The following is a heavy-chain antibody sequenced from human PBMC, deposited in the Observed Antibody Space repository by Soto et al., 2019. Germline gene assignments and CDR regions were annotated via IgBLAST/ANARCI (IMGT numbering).Heavy chain of an antibody. CDR3: ARFGASIYYYYGVNV. J-gene: IGHJ6*02. V-gene: IGHV1-18*01. CDR1: GYIFTNYD. Sequence: QVQLVQSETEVKKPGASLKVSCKASGYIFTNYDITWVRLAPGQGLEWMGWVSGYTGNTKYAQKFQDRVTMTTDTSTSTVYMELRSLRSDGTAFYYCARFGASIYYYYGVNVLGQETTVCASS. CDR2: VSGYTGNT. D-gene: IGHD2-15*01.